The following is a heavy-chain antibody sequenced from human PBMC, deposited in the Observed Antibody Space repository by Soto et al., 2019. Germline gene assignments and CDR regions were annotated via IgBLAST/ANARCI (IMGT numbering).Heavy chain of an antibody. CDR1: GFTFSSYA. D-gene: IGHD1-26*01. CDR2: ISYDGSKK. V-gene: IGHV3-30-3*01. J-gene: IGHJ3*02. CDR3: ARMGGIGGATGAFDI. Sequence: GGSLRLSCAASGFTFSSYAMHWVRQAPGKGLEWVAVISYDGSKKYYADSVKGRFTISRDNSKNTLYLQMNSLRAAHTAVYYCARMGGIGGATGAFDIWGQGKMVTV.